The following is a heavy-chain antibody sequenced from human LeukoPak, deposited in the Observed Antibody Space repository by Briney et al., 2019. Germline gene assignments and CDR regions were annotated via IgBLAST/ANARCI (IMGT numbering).Heavy chain of an antibody. V-gene: IGHV5-51*01. CDR3: AAGGASAP. CDR1: GYSFTGYW. J-gene: IGHJ5*02. D-gene: IGHD3-16*01. CDR2: IWPGDSGI. Sequence: GESLKISCKASGYSFTGYWIGWVRQLPGKGLEWMGIIWPGDSGIRYSPSFQGQVTISVDKSISTAYLQWSSLKASDSAMYYCAAGGASAPWGQGTLVTVSS.